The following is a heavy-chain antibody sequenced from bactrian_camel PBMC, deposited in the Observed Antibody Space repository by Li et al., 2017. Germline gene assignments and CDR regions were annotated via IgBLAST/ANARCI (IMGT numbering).Heavy chain of an antibody. Sequence: HVQLVESGGGSVQAGGSLTLSCTASESTYRSICMAWFRQAPGSQRETVATVDSNGVTKVAGSVKGRFTLSKDNAKNTLYLRMDNLKPEDTALYTCAAEDQAPWDMGWICNYNSWSQGTQVTVS. CDR1: ESTYRSIC. CDR3: AAEDQAPWDMGWICNYNS. J-gene: IGHJ4*01. D-gene: IGHD3*01. V-gene: IGHV3S53*01. CDR2: VDSNGVT.